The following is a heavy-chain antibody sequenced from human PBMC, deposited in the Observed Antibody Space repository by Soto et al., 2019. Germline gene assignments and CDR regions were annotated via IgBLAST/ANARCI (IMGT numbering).Heavy chain of an antibody. Sequence: QVRVVESGGGVVQPGRSLRLSCAASGFTFSTYAMHWVRQAPGKGLEWVAGASYDGNDKDYADSVKGRFTISRDNSKNSLYLQMSSLRVDDTAVYYCARGVGNNWNYIWFDPWGQGNLVTVSS. J-gene: IGHJ5*02. D-gene: IGHD1-1*01. CDR1: GFTFSTYA. V-gene: IGHV3-30*03. CDR3: ARGVGNNWNYIWFDP. CDR2: ASYDGNDK.